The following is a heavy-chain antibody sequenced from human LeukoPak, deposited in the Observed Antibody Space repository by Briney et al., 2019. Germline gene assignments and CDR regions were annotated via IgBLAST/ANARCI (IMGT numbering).Heavy chain of an antibody. Sequence: GASVKVSCKVSGYTLTELSMHWVRQAPGKGLEWMGGFDPEDGETIYAQKFQGRVTMTEDTSTDTAYMELSSLRSEDTAVYYCATGPQQWLASPFDYWGQGTLVTVSS. J-gene: IGHJ4*02. CDR1: GYTLTELS. D-gene: IGHD6-19*01. V-gene: IGHV1-24*01. CDR2: FDPEDGET. CDR3: ATGPQQWLASPFDY.